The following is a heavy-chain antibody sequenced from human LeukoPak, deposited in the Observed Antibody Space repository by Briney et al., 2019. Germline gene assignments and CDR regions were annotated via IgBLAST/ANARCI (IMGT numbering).Heavy chain of an antibody. CDR1: GGSISSYF. J-gene: IGHJ4*02. D-gene: IGHD2-2*02. CDR3: ARLYCSSTSCYIGGDGDY. V-gene: IGHV4-59*01. Sequence: PSGTLSLTRTGCGGSISSYFWSWIRPPPGKGLEWIGYIYYSGSTNYNPSLKRRVTISVDPSKNQFSLKLSSVTAADTAVYYCARLYCSSTSCYIGGDGDYWGQGTLVTVSS. CDR2: IYYSGST.